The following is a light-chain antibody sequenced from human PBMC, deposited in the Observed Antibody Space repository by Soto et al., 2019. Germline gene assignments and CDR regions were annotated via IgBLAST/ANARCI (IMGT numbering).Light chain of an antibody. V-gene: IGKV1-13*02. Sequence: AIQLTQSPSSLSASVGDTVTITCRASQGITTALAWYQQKPGKAPKLLFSVASSLESGVPSRFSGSGSGTDFTLTITSLQPEDFATYYCQHFNSYPITFGQGTRLEIK. J-gene: IGKJ5*01. CDR3: QHFNSYPIT. CDR2: VAS. CDR1: QGITTA.